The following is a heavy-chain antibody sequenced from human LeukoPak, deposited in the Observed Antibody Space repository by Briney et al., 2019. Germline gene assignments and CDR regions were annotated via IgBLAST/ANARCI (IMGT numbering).Heavy chain of an antibody. CDR2: IWYDGSNK. V-gene: IGHV3-33*01. Sequence: GGSLRLPCAASGFTFSSYGMHWVRQAPGKGLEWVAVIWYDGSNKYYADSVKGRFTISRDNSKNTLYLQMNSLRADDTAIYYCASRSPALDYWGQGTLVTVSS. CDR1: GFTFSSYG. J-gene: IGHJ4*02. CDR3: ASRSPALDY. D-gene: IGHD2-2*01.